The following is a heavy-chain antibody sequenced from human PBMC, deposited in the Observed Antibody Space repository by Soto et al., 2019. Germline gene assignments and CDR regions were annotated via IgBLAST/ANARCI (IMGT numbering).Heavy chain of an antibody. CDR2: IIPIFGTA. CDR1: GGTFSSYA. CDR3: AGGGSGSYYSWYFDL. V-gene: IGHV1-69*12. J-gene: IGHJ2*01. Sequence: QVQLVQSGAEVKKPGSSVKVSCKASGGTFSSYAISWVRQAPGQGLEWMGGIIPIFGTANYAQKFQGRVRITGDESTSTAYMELSSLRSEDTAVYYCAGGGSGSYYSWYFDLWGRGTLVTVSS. D-gene: IGHD3-10*01.